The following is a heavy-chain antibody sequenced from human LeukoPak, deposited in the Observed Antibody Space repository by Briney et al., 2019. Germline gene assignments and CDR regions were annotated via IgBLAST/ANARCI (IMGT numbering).Heavy chain of an antibody. D-gene: IGHD6-6*01. CDR1: VGSFSGYY. CDR2: INHGGST. Sequence: SETLSLTCAVYVGSFSGYYWSWIRQPPGKGLEWIGEINHGGSTNYNPSLKSRVTISVDTSKNQFSLKLSSVTAADTAVYYCARGRLFVVDWGQGTLVTVSS. CDR3: ARGRLFVVD. J-gene: IGHJ4*02. V-gene: IGHV4-34*01.